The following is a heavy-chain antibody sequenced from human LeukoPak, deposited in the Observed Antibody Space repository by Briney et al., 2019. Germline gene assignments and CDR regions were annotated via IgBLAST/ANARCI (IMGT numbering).Heavy chain of an antibody. J-gene: IGHJ4*02. Sequence: PSETLSLTCTVSGGSISSSSYYWGWIRQPPGKGLEWIGSIYYSGSTYYNPSLKSRVTISVDTSKNQFSLKLSSVTAADTAVYYCARHSGGAVAGTDYWGQGTLVTVSS. D-gene: IGHD6-19*01. CDR3: ARHSGGAVAGTDY. CDR1: GGSISSSSYY. CDR2: IYYSGST. V-gene: IGHV4-39*01.